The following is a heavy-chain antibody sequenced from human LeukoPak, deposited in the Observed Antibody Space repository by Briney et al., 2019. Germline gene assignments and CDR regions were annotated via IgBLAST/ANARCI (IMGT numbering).Heavy chain of an antibody. CDR3: AGRSDSGGYDR. D-gene: IGHD3-22*01. V-gene: IGHV3-33*03. Sequence: PGRSLRLSCAASGFTFSSYGMHWVRQAPGKGLEWVAVIWYGGSNKYYAHSVKGRFTISRDNSKHTLYLQMNSLRAEDTGVYYCAGRSDSGGYDRWGQGTLVTVSS. CDR1: GFTFSSYG. J-gene: IGHJ5*02. CDR2: IWYGGSNK.